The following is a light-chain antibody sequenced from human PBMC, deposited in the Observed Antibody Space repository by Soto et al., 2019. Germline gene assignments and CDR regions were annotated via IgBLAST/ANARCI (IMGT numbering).Light chain of an antibody. CDR3: SSYTGSATLV. CDR1: SSDVGGYNY. CDR2: EVS. Sequence: QSALTQPASESGSPGQSITISCTGTSSDVGGYNYVSWYQQSPGKAPKLMIYEVSYRPSGVSNRFSGSKSGNTASLTISGLQAEDEADYFCSSYTGSATLVFGTGTKLTVL. V-gene: IGLV2-14*01. J-gene: IGLJ1*01.